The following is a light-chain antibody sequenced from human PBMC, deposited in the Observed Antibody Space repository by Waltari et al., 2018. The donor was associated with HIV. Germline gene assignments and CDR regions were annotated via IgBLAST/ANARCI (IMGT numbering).Light chain of an antibody. V-gene: IGKV4-1*01. CDR2: WTS. Sequence: DIVMTQSPESLTVSLGERATLNCNSSQNIFYTSNNKIHLSWYQHKAGQSPKLLISWTSSRQSGVPDRVSGRGSGTNCRLTISVLETADVAIYYCQQYYSSPRTFGRGTRVEIK. CDR1: QNIFYTSNNKIH. CDR3: QQYYSSPRT. J-gene: IGKJ1*01.